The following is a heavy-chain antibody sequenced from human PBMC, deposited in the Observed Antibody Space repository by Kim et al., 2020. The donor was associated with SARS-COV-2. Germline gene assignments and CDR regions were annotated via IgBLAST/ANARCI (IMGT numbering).Heavy chain of an antibody. CDR3: ARGTPFSY. J-gene: IGHJ4*02. V-gene: IGHV3-48*02. Sequence: TRYYEDSVKGRFTIPRDNAKSSLFLQMNSLRDEDTAVYYCARGTPFSYWGQGALVTVSS. D-gene: IGHD2-2*01. CDR2: TR.